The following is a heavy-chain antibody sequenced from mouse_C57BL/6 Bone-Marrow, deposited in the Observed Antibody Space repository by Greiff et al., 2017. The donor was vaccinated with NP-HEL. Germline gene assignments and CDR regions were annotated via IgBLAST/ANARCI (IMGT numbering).Heavy chain of an antibody. CDR1: GYSITSGYY. CDR3: ARDAITTVVRYFDY. Sequence: EVKVEESGPGLVKPSQSLSLTCSVTGYSITSGYYWNWIRQFPGNKLEWMGYISYDGSNNYNPSLKNRISITRDTSKNQFFLKLNSVTTEDTATYYCARDAITTVVRYFDYWGQGTTLTVSS. J-gene: IGHJ2*01. D-gene: IGHD1-1*01. CDR2: ISYDGSN. V-gene: IGHV3-6*01.